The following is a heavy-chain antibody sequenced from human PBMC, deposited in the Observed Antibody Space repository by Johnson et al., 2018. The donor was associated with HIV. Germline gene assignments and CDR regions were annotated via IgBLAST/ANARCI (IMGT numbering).Heavy chain of an antibody. Sequence: VQLVESGGGLVQPGGSLRLSCAASGFTFDYYGMSWVRQAPGKGLEWVSGISWNSGSIGYADSVKGRFTISRDNSKNTLYLQMNSLRAEDTAVYYCAKVYSSSVPAPGIWGQGTMVTVSS. V-gene: IGHV3-9*01. D-gene: IGHD6-6*01. CDR1: GFTFDYYG. CDR3: AKVYSSSVPAPGI. J-gene: IGHJ3*02. CDR2: ISWNSGSI.